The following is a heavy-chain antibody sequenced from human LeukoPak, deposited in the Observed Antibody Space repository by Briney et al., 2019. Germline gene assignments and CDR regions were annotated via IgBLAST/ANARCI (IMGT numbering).Heavy chain of an antibody. CDR3: AKDKFSRSWRTFSSLDY. J-gene: IGHJ4*02. CDR1: GFTFDDYA. CDR2: ISWDGGST. V-gene: IGHV3-43D*03. Sequence: PGGTLRLSCAASGFTFDDYAMHWVRQAPGKGLEWVSLISWDGGSTYYAESVKGRFTISRDNSKNSLYLQMNSLRAEDTALYYCAKDKFSRSWRTFSSLDYWGQGTLVTVS. D-gene: IGHD6-13*01.